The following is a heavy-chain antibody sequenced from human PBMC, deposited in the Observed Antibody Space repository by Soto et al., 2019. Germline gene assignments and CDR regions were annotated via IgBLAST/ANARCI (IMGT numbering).Heavy chain of an antibody. V-gene: IGHV4-59*01. Sequence: SETLSLTCTVSGGSISSYYWSWIRQPPGKGLEWIGYIYYSGSTNYNPSLKSRVTISVDTSKNQFSLKLSSVTAADTAVYYCARVLGPTLGYCSSTSCYAGWFDPWGQGTLVTVSS. D-gene: IGHD2-2*01. CDR2: IYYSGST. J-gene: IGHJ5*02. CDR3: ARVLGPTLGYCSSTSCYAGWFDP. CDR1: GGSISSYY.